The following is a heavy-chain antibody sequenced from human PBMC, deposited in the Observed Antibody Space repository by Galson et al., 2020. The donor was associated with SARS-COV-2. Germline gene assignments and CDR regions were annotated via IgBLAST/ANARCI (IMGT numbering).Heavy chain of an antibody. V-gene: IGHV3-7*01. Sequence: QLGESLKISCAASGFIFSSYWMSWVRQAPGKGLEWVASIKEGGSEKLYVDAVKGRFIISRDNAKNSLYLQMNTLRTEDTAVYYCARDKGVGGASLVDYWGLGTLVTVSS. CDR1: GFIFSSYW. J-gene: IGHJ4*02. CDR3: ARDKGVGGASLVDY. CDR2: IKEGGSEK. D-gene: IGHD1-26*01.